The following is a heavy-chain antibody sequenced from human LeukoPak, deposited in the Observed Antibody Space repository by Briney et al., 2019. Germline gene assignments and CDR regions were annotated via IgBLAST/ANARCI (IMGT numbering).Heavy chain of an antibody. V-gene: IGHV4-59*01. CDR3: ARYGSGSYYNPLGVVRFDP. D-gene: IGHD3-10*01. J-gene: IGHJ5*02. Sequence: PSETLSLTCTVPGGSISSYYWSWIRQPPGKGLEWIGYIYYSGSTNYNPSLKSRVTISVDTSKNQFSLKLSSVTAADTAVYYCARYGSGSYYNPLGVVRFDPWGQETLVTVSS. CDR2: IYYSGST. CDR1: GGSISSYY.